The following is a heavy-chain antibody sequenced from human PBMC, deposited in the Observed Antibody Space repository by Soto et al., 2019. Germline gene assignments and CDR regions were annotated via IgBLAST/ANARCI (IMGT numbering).Heavy chain of an antibody. Sequence: PGGSLRLSCAASGFSVSSSYAMSWVRQAPGKGLEWVSAISGSGGSTYYADSVKGRFTISRDNSKNTLYLQMNSLRAEDTAVYYCAKDRYDSSGYDAFDIWGQGTMVTVSS. CDR3: AKDRYDSSGYDAFDI. CDR1: GFSVSSSYA. J-gene: IGHJ3*02. D-gene: IGHD3-22*01. CDR2: ISGSGGST. V-gene: IGHV3-23*01.